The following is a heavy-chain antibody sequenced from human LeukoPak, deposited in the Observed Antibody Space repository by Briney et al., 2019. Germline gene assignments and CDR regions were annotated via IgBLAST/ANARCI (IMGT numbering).Heavy chain of an antibody. V-gene: IGHV3-30*02. Sequence: GESLKISCAASGFTFRNYGMHWVRQATGKGLEWVSFIWSDGNNRFYADSVKGRFTISRDNSKNMLYLQMDSLRPEDTAVYYCAKDPGASVSGFYMDVWGKGTTVIVSS. D-gene: IGHD2-8*02. J-gene: IGHJ6*03. CDR3: AKDPGASVSGFYMDV. CDR2: IWSDGNNR. CDR1: GFTFRNYG.